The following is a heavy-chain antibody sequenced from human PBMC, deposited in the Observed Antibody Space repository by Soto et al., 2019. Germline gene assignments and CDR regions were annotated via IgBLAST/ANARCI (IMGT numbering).Heavy chain of an antibody. CDR3: ATHQGYYGSGTYCFDY. D-gene: IGHD3-10*01. Sequence: SETLSLTCTVSGGSISSGDYYWGWIRQPPGKGPEWIGSIYYSGTTYYNPSLKSRVTISVDTSKNQFSLKLSSVTAADAAMYYCATHQGYYGSGTYCFDYWGQGALVTVSS. CDR1: GGSISSGDYY. J-gene: IGHJ4*02. V-gene: IGHV4-39*01. CDR2: IYYSGTT.